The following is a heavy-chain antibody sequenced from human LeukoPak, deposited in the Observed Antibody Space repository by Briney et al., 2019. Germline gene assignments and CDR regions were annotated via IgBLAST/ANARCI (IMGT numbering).Heavy chain of an antibody. V-gene: IGHV1-8*01. CDR3: ASRFWSGYPDPYYYYGMDV. J-gene: IGHJ6*02. CDR1: GYTFTSYD. Sequence: ASVKVSCKASGYTFTSYDINWVRQAPGQGLEWRGWMNPHSGNTGYAQKFQGRVTMTRNTSISTAYMELSSLRSEDTAVYYCASRFWSGYPDPYYYYGMDVWGQGTTVTVSS. D-gene: IGHD3-3*01. CDR2: MNPHSGNT.